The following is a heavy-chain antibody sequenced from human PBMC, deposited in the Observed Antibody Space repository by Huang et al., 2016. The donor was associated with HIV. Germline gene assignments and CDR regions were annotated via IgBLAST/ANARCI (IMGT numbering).Heavy chain of an antibody. CDR2: INPSDGST. V-gene: IGHV1-46*01. CDR1: GYAFTSSY. J-gene: IGHJ4*02. CDR3: ARDRDFYDSSGYWGFNYFDY. Sequence: QVQLVQSGAEVKKPGASVKVSCTASGYAFTSSYMHWVLQAPGQGLEWMGIINPSDGSTSYAQKFQGRVTTTRDTSTNTVFMELSSLRSEDTAVYYCARDRDFYDSSGYWGFNYFDYWGQGTLVTVSS. D-gene: IGHD3-22*01.